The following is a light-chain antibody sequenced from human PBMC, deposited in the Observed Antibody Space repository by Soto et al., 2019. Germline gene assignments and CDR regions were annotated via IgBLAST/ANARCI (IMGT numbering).Light chain of an antibody. V-gene: IGKV3-15*01. CDR3: QQYNDWPSTWT. J-gene: IGKJ1*01. Sequence: EIVMTQSPATLSVSPGDGATLSCRASQSVSSNLAWYQQKPGQAPRLLIYGASTRPTGIPARFSGSGSGTEFTLTISSLQSEDFAVYYCQQYNDWPSTWTFGQGTKVDIK. CDR1: QSVSSN. CDR2: GAS.